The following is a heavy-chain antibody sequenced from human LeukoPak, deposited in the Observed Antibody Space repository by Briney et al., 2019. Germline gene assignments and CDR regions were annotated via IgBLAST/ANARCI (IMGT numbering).Heavy chain of an antibody. J-gene: IGHJ6*03. D-gene: IGHD6-13*01. CDR1: GYTFTSYY. CDR2: INPSGGST. V-gene: IGHV1-46*01. Sequence: ASVKVSCKASGYTFTSYYMHWVRQAPGQGLEWMGIINPSGGSTSYAQKFQGRVTMTRDTSTSTVYMELSSLRSEDTAVYYCARDGRYSSSWYELGYYYYYMDVWGKGTTVTISS. CDR3: ARDGRYSSSWYELGYYYYYMDV.